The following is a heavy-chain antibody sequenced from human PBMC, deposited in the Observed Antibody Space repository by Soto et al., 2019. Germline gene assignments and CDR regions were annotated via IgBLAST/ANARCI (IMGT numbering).Heavy chain of an antibody. J-gene: IGHJ5*02. CDR3: ARDLHDYVSFRFDP. D-gene: IGHD3-16*01. Sequence: GGSLRLSCAASGFTFRNYGMNWVRQAPGKGLEWVSYISSSSSTIYYADSVKGRFTISRDNAKNSLYLQMNSLRAEDTAVYYCARDLHDYVSFRFDPWGQGTLVTVSS. CDR2: ISSSSSTI. V-gene: IGHV3-48*04. CDR1: GFTFRNYG.